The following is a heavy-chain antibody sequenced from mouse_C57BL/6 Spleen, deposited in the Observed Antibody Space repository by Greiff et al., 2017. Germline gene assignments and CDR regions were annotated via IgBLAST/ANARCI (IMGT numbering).Heavy chain of an antibody. CDR1: GFTFSSYA. Sequence: EVQVVESGEGLVKPGGSLKLSCAASGFTFSSYAMSWVRQTPEKRLEWVAYISRGGDYTYYADNVKGRFTISRDNARNTLYLQLSSLKSEDTAMYYGTRRCLESYWYFDVWGTGTTVTVSS. CDR3: TRRCLESYWYFDV. CDR2: ISRGGDYT. J-gene: IGHJ1*03. V-gene: IGHV5-9-1*02.